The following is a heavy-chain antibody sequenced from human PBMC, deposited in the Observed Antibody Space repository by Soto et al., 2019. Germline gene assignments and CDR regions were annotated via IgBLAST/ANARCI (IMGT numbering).Heavy chain of an antibody. Sequence: PSETLSLTCTVSAGSVSGGYYYWNWIRQSPGKGLEWIASFHQRRSISYNPSLKSPFTISVDTSNNNFALPLSPVTAADTAAYYCAIDGYYYDKTEYWGFFGLWGRGTLVTVSS. V-gene: IGHV4-61*01. CDR2: FHQRRSI. CDR1: AGSVSGGYYY. J-gene: IGHJ2*01. CDR3: AIDGYYYDKTEYWGFFGL. D-gene: IGHD3-22*01.